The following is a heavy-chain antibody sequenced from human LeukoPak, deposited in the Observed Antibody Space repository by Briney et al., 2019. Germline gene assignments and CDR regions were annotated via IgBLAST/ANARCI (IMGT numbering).Heavy chain of an antibody. Sequence: TSSETLSLTCTVSGGSISSYYWSWIRQPPGKGLEWIGYIYNSGSTNYNPSLKSRVTISVDTSKNQFSLKLSSVTAADTAVYYCARGVEMATKYNWFDPWGQGTLVTVSS. V-gene: IGHV4-59*12. D-gene: IGHD5-24*01. J-gene: IGHJ5*02. CDR3: ARGVEMATKYNWFDP. CDR2: IYNSGST. CDR1: GGSISSYY.